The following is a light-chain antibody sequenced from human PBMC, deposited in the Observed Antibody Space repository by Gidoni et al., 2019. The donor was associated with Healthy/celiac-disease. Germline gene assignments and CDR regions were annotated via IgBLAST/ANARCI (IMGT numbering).Light chain of an antibody. CDR1: SSDGGGYNY. J-gene: IGLJ2*01. V-gene: IGLV2-14*01. CDR3: SSYTSSSTLV. Sequence: QSALPQPASVSGSPGQSITISCTGTSSDGGGYNYVSWSQQHPGKAPKLMIYDASNRPSGVSNRFSGSKSGNTASLTISGLQAEDEADYYCSSYTSSSTLVFGGGTKLTVL. CDR2: DAS.